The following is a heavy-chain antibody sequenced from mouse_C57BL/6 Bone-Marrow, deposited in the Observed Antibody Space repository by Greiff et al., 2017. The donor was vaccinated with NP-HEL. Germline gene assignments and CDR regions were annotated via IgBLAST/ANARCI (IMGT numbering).Heavy chain of an antibody. CDR2: IDPSDSYT. D-gene: IGHD2-3*01. J-gene: IGHJ4*01. CDR3: ASWGDGYFSMDY. Sequence: VQLQQPGAELVRPGTSVKLSCKASGYTFTSYWMHWVKQRPGQGLEWIGVIDPSDSYTNYNQKFKGKATLTVDTSSSTAYMQLSSLTSEDSAVYYCASWGDGYFSMDYWGQGTSVTVSS. V-gene: IGHV1-59*01. CDR1: GYTFTSYW.